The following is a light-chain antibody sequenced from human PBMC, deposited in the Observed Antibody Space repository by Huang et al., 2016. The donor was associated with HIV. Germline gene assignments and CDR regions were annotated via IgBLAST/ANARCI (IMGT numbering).Light chain of an antibody. V-gene: IGKV1-9*01. Sequence: IQLTQSPSSLSASVGDRVTITCRASQGISTFLGWYQQKPGKAPKLLIYAASILQSVVPSRFIGSGSGTDVTLTIGSLQPEDFATYYCQQLNSYPLTFGGGTKVEIK. CDR2: AAS. CDR1: QGISTF. J-gene: IGKJ4*01. CDR3: QQLNSYPLT.